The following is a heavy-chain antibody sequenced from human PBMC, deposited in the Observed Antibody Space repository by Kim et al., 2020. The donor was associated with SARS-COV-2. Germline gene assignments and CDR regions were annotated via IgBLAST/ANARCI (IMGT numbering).Heavy chain of an antibody. D-gene: IGHD3-10*01. CDR3: ARGVLYGSEMYWFDP. CDR1: GYTFTSYG. V-gene: IGHV1-18*01. Sequence: ASVKVSCKASGYTFTSYGISWVRQAPGQGLEWMGWISAYNGNTNYAQKLQGRVTMTTDTSTSTAYMELRSLRSDDTAVYYCARGVLYGSEMYWFDPWGQGTLVTVSS. CDR2: ISAYNGNT. J-gene: IGHJ5*02.